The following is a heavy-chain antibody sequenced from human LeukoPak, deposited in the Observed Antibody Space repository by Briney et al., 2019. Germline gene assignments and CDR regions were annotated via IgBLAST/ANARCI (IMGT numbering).Heavy chain of an antibody. D-gene: IGHD2-15*01. CDR1: GRSFSGYY. J-gene: IGHJ5*02. V-gene: IGHV4-34*01. CDR2: INHSGIT. Sequence: SETLSLTCAVYGRSFSGYYWTWIRQTPGKGLEWIGEINHSGITDYNPSLRSRVTISVDTSKNQFSLKLSSVTAADTAIYYCARAVIVVAAATQRNWFDPWGQGTLTVSS. CDR3: ARAVIVVAAATQRNWFDP.